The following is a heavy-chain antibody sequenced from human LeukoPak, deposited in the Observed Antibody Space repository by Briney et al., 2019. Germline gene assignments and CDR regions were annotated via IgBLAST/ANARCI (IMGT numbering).Heavy chain of an antibody. CDR3: ARHLIGDTNGYYLGIYEH. CDR2: IKPDGSET. V-gene: IGHV3-7*05. CDR1: GFIFSNYW. D-gene: IGHD3-22*01. J-gene: IGHJ4*02. Sequence: GGSLRLSCAASGFIFSNYWMSWVRQAPGKGPEWVANIKPDGSETYYVDSVKGRFTISRDNAKNSLFLQMNSLRAEDTALYYCARHLIGDTNGYYLGIYEHWGQGSLVTVSS.